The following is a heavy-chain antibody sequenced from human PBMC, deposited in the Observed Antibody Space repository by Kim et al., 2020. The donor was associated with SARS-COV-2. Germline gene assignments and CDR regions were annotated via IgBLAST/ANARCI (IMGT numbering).Heavy chain of an antibody. Sequence: GGSLRLSCAASGFTFSDYYMSWIRQAPGKGLEWVSYISSSSSYTNYADSVKGRFTISRDNAKNSLYLQMNSLRAEDTAVYYCARAHGDYAKNYYYYYGMDVWGQGTTVTVSS. D-gene: IGHD4-17*01. V-gene: IGHV3-11*05. J-gene: IGHJ6*02. CDR2: ISSSSSYT. CDR3: ARAHGDYAKNYYYYYGMDV. CDR1: GFTFSDYY.